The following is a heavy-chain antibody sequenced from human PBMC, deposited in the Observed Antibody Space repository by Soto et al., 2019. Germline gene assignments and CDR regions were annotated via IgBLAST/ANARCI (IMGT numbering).Heavy chain of an antibody. Sequence: EVQLGDSGGGLVQPGGSLRLSCAASGFTFTDYWRSWVRQAPGKGLEWVANIKLDGSEEYYVDSVKGRFTISRDNAKNSLSLQKNRRRVEDTDVYYCARLPRGEWRSHLDDWGQGSLVTVAS. CDR3: ARLPRGEWRSHLDD. CDR1: GFTFTDYW. V-gene: IGHV3-7*01. D-gene: IGHD2-15*01. J-gene: IGHJ4*02. CDR2: IKLDGSEE.